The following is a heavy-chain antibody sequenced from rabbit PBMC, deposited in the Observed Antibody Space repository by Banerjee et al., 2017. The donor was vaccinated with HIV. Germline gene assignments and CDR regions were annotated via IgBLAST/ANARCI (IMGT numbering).Heavy chain of an antibody. V-gene: IGHV1S45*01. CDR1: GFSFSSSYW. Sequence: QEQLEESGGDLVKPEGSLTLTCTASGFSFSSSYWIWWVRQAPGKGLEWVARIFAGSTDFTYYASWAKGRFTVSKTPSTTVTLQMTSLTVADTATYFCARDPTSDPYSSFDLWGQGTLVTVS. CDR3: ARDPTSDPYSSFDL. CDR2: IFAGSTDFT. D-gene: IGHD1-1*01. J-gene: IGHJ4*01.